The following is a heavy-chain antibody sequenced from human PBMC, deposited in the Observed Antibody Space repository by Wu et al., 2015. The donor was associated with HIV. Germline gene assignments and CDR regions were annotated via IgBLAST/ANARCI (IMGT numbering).Heavy chain of an antibody. CDR2: LSPLSVGG. Sequence: QAQLMQSGGEVKKPGSSVKVSCKTSGGTFHNYAIAWVRQAPGQGLEWMGGLSPLSVGGKYSQRFQGRVTMTMGEGSTTAYMELSRLRSDDTAVYYCAKEWNIVVVTASDAFDIWGQGTMVTVSS. V-gene: IGHV1-69*05. J-gene: IGHJ3*02. D-gene: IGHD2-21*02. CDR1: GGTFHNYA. CDR3: AKEWNIVVVTASDAFDI.